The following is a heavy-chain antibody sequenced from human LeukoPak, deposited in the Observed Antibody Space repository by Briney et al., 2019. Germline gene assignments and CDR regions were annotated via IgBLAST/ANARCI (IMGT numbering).Heavy chain of an antibody. V-gene: IGHV4-38-2*02. J-gene: IGHJ5*02. D-gene: IGHD2-2*01. CDR2: IFHTGSA. CDR1: GYSISSGYQ. CDR3: ARDPRWLTPDCTSTSCYANYFHP. Sequence: SETLCLTCAVSGYSISSGYQWTWIRQPPGKTLEWIGSIFHTGSAHYNPSLKSRVTMSIDTSTNHFSLRLSSVTAADTALYYCARDPRWLTPDCTSTSCYANYFHPWGQGILVTVSS.